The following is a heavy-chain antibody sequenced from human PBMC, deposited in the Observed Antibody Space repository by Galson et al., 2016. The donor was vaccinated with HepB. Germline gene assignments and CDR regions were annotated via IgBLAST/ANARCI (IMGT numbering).Heavy chain of an antibody. V-gene: IGHV3-21*01. CDR3: AKVLAGAGSNNWPADY. CDR1: GFTFTSFS. Sequence: SLRLSCASSGFTFTSFSMKWVRQAPGKGLEWVSYISSHSNYIYYADSVKGRFTISRDNADKLLYLQMNGLRAEDTAVYYCAKVLAGAGSNNWPADYWGQGTLVTVSS. J-gene: IGHJ4*02. CDR2: ISSHSNYI. D-gene: IGHD1-1*01.